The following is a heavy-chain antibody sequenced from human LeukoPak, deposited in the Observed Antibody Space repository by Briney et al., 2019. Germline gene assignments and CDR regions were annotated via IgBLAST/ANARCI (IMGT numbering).Heavy chain of an antibody. Sequence: PSETLSLTCAVYGGSFSGYYWSWIRQPPGKGLEWIGEINHSGSTNYNPSLKSRVTISVDTSKNQFSLKLSSVTAADTAVYYCARDAYAYYYDSSGHYYFDYWGQGTLVTVSS. J-gene: IGHJ4*02. D-gene: IGHD3-22*01. V-gene: IGHV4-34*01. CDR2: INHSGST. CDR3: ARDAYAYYYDSSGHYYFDY. CDR1: GGSFSGYY.